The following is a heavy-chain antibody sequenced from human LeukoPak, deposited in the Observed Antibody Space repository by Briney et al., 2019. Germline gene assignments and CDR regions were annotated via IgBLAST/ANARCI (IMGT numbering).Heavy chain of an antibody. Sequence: SETLSLTCAVYGGSFSGYYWSWIRQPPGKGLEWIGEINYSGSTNYNPSLKSRVTISVDTSKNQFSLKLTSVTAADTAVYYCARESGSGWYKDAFDIWGQGTMVTVSS. CDR2: INYSGST. D-gene: IGHD6-19*01. J-gene: IGHJ3*02. CDR1: GGSFSGYY. CDR3: ARESGSGWYKDAFDI. V-gene: IGHV4-34*01.